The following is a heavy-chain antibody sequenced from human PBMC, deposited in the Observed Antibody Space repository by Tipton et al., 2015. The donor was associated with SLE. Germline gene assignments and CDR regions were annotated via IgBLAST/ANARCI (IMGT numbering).Heavy chain of an antibody. CDR1: GGSISRGGYS. D-gene: IGHD3-22*01. CDR3: ARDEYRYDGTGYHLLGHFDY. J-gene: IGHJ4*02. V-gene: IGHV4-31*03. Sequence: TLSLTCTVSGGSISRGGYSWSWIRQRPGKGLEWIGYSGSTYYNPSLKSRVSISVDTSKNQFSLKLSSVTAADTAVYYCARDEYRYDGTGYHLLGHFDYWGQGTLVTVSS. CDR2: SGST.